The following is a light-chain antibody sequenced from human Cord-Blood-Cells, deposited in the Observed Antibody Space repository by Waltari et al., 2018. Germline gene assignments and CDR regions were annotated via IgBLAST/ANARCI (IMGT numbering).Light chain of an antibody. V-gene: IGKV1-39*01. Sequence: DIQMTQSPSSVSASVGDRVTITCRASQSISSYLNWYQQKPGKPPKLLFYAASSLQSGVPSRFRGSRSGTDFTLSISILQPEEFATYYCQQSYSTPQGTFGQGTKVEIK. J-gene: IGKJ1*01. CDR2: AAS. CDR3: QQSYSTPQGT. CDR1: QSISSY.